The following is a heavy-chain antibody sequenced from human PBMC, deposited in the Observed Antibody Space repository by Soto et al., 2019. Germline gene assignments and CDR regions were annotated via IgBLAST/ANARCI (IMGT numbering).Heavy chain of an antibody. CDR1: GGSFSGYY. V-gene: IGHV4-34*01. Sequence: SETLSLTCAVYGGSFSGYYWSWIRQPPGKGLEWIGEINHSGSTNYNPSLKSRVTISVDTSKNQFSLKLSSVTAADTAVYYCARGAGYPKHWGQGTLVTVSS. CDR3: ARGAGYPKH. CDR2: INHSGST. D-gene: IGHD5-12*01. J-gene: IGHJ4*02.